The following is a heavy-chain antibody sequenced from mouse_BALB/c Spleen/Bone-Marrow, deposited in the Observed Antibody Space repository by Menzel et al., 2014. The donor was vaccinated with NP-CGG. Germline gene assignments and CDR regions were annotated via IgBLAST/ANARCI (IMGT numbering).Heavy chain of an antibody. CDR2: INPDSSTI. Sequence: EVKLLESGGGLVQPGVSLKLSCAASGFDFSRYWMSWVRQAPGKGLEWIGEINPDSSTINYTPSLKDKFIISRDNAKNTLYLQMSKVRSEDTALYYCARLGYYGSSDYWGQGTTLTVSS. CDR3: ARLGYYGSSDY. CDR1: GFDFSRYW. V-gene: IGHV4-1*02. J-gene: IGHJ2*01. D-gene: IGHD1-1*01.